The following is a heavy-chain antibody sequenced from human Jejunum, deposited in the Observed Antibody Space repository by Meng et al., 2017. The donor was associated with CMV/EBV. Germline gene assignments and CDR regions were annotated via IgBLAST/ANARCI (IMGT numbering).Heavy chain of an antibody. D-gene: IGHD4-11*01. Sequence: SGFTLDSFGMNWVRQAPGKGLEWVAFIRYDESIKYYAQSVKGRFTISRDNSKNTLYLQMRSLTSEDRGVYYCAKDLDYMGGMDVWGQGTTVTVSS. CDR3: AKDLDYMGGMDV. J-gene: IGHJ6*02. CDR1: GFTLDSFG. V-gene: IGHV3-30*02. CDR2: IRYDESIK.